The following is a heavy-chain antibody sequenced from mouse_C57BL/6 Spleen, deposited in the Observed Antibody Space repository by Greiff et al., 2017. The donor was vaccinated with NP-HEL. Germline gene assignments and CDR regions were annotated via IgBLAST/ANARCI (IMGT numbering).Heavy chain of an antibody. D-gene: IGHD1-1*01. V-gene: IGHV1-15*01. J-gene: IGHJ1*03. CDR3: TRTPPYYGSSHWYFDV. CDR2: IDPETGGT. CDR1: GYTFTDYE. Sequence: SGAELVRPGASVTLSCKASGYTFTDYEMHWVKQTPVHGLEWIGAIDPETGGTAYNQKFKGKAILTADKSSSTAYMELRSLTSEDSAVYYCTRTPPYYGSSHWYFDVWGTGTTVTVSS.